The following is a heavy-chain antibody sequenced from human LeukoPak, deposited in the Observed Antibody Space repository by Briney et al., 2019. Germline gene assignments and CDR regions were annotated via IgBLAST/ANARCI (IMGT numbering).Heavy chain of an antibody. V-gene: IGHV1-2*02. CDR3: AAPGFGETPYYYYYGMDV. CDR1: GYTFTGYY. CDR2: INPNSGGT. D-gene: IGHD3-10*01. Sequence: ASVKVSFKASGYTFTGYYMHWVRQAPGQGLEWMGWINPNSGGTNYAQKFQGRVTMTRDTSISTAYMELSRLRSDDTAVYYCAAPGFGETPYYYYYGMDVWGQGTTVTVSS. J-gene: IGHJ6*02.